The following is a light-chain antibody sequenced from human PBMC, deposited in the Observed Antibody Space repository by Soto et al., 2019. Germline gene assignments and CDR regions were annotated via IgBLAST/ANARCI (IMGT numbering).Light chain of an antibody. CDR3: QQYNSWPPIT. CDR1: QSVSSNY. CDR2: GVS. V-gene: IGKV3-20*01. J-gene: IGKJ5*01. Sequence: EIVLTQSPGTLSLSPGERATLSCRASQSVSSNYFAWYQQKPGQAPRLLIYGVSSRATGIPDRFSGSGSGTDFTLTISSLQSEDFAVYYCQQYNSWPPITFGQGTRLEIK.